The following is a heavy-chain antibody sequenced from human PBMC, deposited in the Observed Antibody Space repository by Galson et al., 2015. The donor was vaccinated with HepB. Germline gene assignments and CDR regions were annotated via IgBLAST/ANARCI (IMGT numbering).Heavy chain of an antibody. CDR1: GFTFNTYG. CDR2: IWYDGSNK. J-gene: IGHJ6*02. CDR3: AREDHVRLGELSSYYYYGMDV. D-gene: IGHD3-16*02. V-gene: IGHV3-33*01. Sequence: SLRLSCAASGFTFNTYGMHWVRQAPGKGLEWVAVIWYDGSNKHYADSVKGRFTISRDNSKNTLYLQMNSLRVEDTAVYYCAREDHVRLGELSSYYYYGMDVWGQGTTVTVSS.